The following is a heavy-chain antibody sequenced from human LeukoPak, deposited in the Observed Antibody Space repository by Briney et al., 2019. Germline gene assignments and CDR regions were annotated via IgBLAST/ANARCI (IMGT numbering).Heavy chain of an antibody. J-gene: IGHJ3*02. Sequence: VKVSCKASGGTFSNYAISWVRQAPGQGLEWMGGIIPIFGTANYAQKFQGRVTITADESTSTAYMESSSLRSEDTAVYYCARGSVRAVHDAFDIWGQGTMVTVSS. D-gene: IGHD3-10*01. V-gene: IGHV1-69*13. CDR1: GGTFSNYA. CDR3: ARGSVRAVHDAFDI. CDR2: IIPIFGTA.